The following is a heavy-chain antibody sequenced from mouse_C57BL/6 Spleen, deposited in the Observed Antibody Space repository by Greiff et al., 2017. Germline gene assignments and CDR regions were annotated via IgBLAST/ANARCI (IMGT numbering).Heavy chain of an antibody. Sequence: QVQLQQSGAELARPGASVKLSCKASGYTFTSYGISWVKQRTGQGLAWIGEIYPRSGNTSYNEKFKGKAPLTADKSSSTAYMEVLSLTSEDSAVYVCAREKSYAMYYWGQGTSVTVSS. CDR3: AREKSYAMYY. CDR1: GYTFTSYG. CDR2: IYPRSGNT. V-gene: IGHV1-81*01. J-gene: IGHJ4*01.